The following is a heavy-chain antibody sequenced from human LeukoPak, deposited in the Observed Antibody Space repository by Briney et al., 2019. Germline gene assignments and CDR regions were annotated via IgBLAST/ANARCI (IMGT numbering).Heavy chain of an antibody. CDR3: AREASSYYDSSGYSDDWWYYGMDV. CDR1: GYTFTGYY. D-gene: IGHD3-22*01. CDR2: INPNSGGT. Sequence: ASVKVSCKASGYTFTGYYMHWVRQAPGQGLEWMGWINPNSGGTNYAQKFQGRVTMTRDTSISTAYMELSRLRSDDTAVYYRAREASSYYDSSGYSDDWWYYGMDVWGQGTTVTVSS. V-gene: IGHV1-2*02. J-gene: IGHJ6*02.